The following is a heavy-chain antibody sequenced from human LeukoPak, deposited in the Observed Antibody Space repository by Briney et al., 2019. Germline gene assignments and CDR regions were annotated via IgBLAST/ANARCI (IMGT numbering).Heavy chain of an antibody. CDR1: GFTFSSYG. D-gene: IGHD3-22*01. V-gene: IGHV3-30*02. CDR2: IRYDGSKK. CDR3: ARKDFSSGSFSY. Sequence: PGGSLRLSCAASGFTFSSYGIHWARQAPGKGLEWVAFIRYDGSKKYYADSVKGRFTISRDNAKNSLYLDMNSLRAEDTAVYYCARKDFSSGSFSYWGQGTLVTVSS. J-gene: IGHJ4*02.